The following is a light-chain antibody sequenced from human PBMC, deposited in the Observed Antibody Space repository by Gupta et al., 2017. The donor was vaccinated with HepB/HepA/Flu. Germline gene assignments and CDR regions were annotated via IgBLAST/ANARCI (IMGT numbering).Light chain of an antibody. J-gene: IGKJ2*01. V-gene: IGKV3-20*01. CDR2: AAS. CDR1: QIVSGKY. CDR3: QQYCPSPPYT. Sequence: EIVLTQSPGTLSLSPGERATLPCRASQIVSGKYLAWFQQKAGQAPRLLIYAASTRATGVPDRFSGSGSVTDFTLTITRLEPEDFAVYYCQQYCPSPPYTFRQGTKLEIK.